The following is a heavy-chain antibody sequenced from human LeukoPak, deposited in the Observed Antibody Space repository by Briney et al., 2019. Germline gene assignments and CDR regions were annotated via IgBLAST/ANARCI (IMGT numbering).Heavy chain of an antibody. Sequence: SETLSLTRAVYGGSFSGYYWSWIRQPPGKGLEWIGEINHSGSTNYNPSLKSRVTISVDTSKNQFSLKLSSATAADTAVYYCARRPHYYDSSGYLDYWGQGTLVTVSS. J-gene: IGHJ4*02. CDR1: GGSFSGYY. V-gene: IGHV4-34*01. CDR3: ARRPHYYDSSGYLDY. D-gene: IGHD3-22*01. CDR2: INHSGST.